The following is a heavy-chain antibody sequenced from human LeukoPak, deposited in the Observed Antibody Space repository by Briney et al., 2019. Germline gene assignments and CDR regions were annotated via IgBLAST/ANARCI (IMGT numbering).Heavy chain of an antibody. CDR3: ARVHFYDSSGYSLINP. Sequence: GASVKVSCKASGYTFTSYYMHWVRQAPGQGLEWMGIINPSVGSASYAQKFQGRLTMTRDTSTSTVYMELSRLKSDDTAVYYCARVHFYDSSGYSLINPWGQGTLVTVSS. CDR2: INPSVGSA. J-gene: IGHJ4*02. D-gene: IGHD3-22*01. V-gene: IGHV1-46*01. CDR1: GYTFTSYY.